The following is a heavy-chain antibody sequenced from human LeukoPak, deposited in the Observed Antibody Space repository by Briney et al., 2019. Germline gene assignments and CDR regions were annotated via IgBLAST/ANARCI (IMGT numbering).Heavy chain of an antibody. V-gene: IGHV4-59*01. CDR1: GGSISNYY. CDR2: IYYSGST. J-gene: IGHJ3*02. CDR3: ASHVSYAFDI. Sequence: SETLSLTCTVSGGSISNYYWSWMRQPPGKELEWIGYIYYSGSTNYNPSLTSRVTISVDTSKNQFSLKLSSVTAADTAVYYCASHVSYAFDIWGQGTMVTVSS.